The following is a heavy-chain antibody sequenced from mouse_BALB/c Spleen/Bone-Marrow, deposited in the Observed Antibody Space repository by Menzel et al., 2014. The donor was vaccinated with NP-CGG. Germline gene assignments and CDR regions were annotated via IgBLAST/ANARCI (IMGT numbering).Heavy chain of an antibody. CDR2: IWSGGST. V-gene: IGHV2-2*02. D-gene: IGHD2-2*01. J-gene: IGHJ4*01. CDR3: VRRLRYYAMDY. CDR1: GFSLTSYG. Sequence: QVQLKQTGPGLVQPSQSLSITCTVSGFSLTSYGVHWVRQSPGKGLEWLGVIWSGGSTDYNAAFISRLSISKDNSKSQVFFKMNSLQANDTVIYGCVRRLRYYAMDYWGQGTSVTVSS.